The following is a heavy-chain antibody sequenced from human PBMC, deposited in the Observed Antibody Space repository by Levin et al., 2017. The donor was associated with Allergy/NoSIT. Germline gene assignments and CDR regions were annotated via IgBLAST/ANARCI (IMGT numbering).Heavy chain of an antibody. V-gene: IGHV3-23*01. CDR1: GFTFSSYA. CDR3: AKDPYYYDSSGYRPPHYDGMDV. Sequence: QAGGSLRLSCAASGFTFSSYAMSWVRQAPGKGLEWVSAISGSGGSTYYADSVKGRFTISRDNSKNTLYLQMNSLRAEDTAVYYCAKDPYYYDSSGYRPPHYDGMDVWGQGTTVTVSS. D-gene: IGHD3-22*01. J-gene: IGHJ6*02. CDR2: ISGSGGST.